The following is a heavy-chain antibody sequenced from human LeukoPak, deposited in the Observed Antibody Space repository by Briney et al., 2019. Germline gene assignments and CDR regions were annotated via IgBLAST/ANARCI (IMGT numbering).Heavy chain of an antibody. CDR3: TRLIPGIATDGY. D-gene: IGHD6-13*01. Sequence: TGGSLRLSCTASGFTFGDYAMSWVRQAPGKGLEWVGFIRSKAYGGTTEYAASVKGRFTISRDDSKSIAYLQMNSLKTEDTAVYYCTRLIPGIATDGYWGQGTLVTVSP. CDR2: IRSKAYGGTT. V-gene: IGHV3-49*04. CDR1: GFTFGDYA. J-gene: IGHJ4*02.